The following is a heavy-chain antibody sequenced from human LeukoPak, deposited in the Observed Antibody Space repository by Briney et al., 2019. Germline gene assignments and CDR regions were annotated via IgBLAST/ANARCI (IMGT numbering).Heavy chain of an antibody. Sequence: SETLSLTCTVSGGSISSGSYYWSWIRQPAGKGLEWIGRIYTSGSTNYNPSLKSRVTISEDTSKNQFSLKLSSVTAADTAVYYCARDLSSGWYESWFDPWGQGTLVTVSS. CDR1: GGSISSGSYY. CDR3: ARDLSSGWYESWFDP. J-gene: IGHJ5*02. CDR2: IYTSGST. D-gene: IGHD6-19*01. V-gene: IGHV4-61*02.